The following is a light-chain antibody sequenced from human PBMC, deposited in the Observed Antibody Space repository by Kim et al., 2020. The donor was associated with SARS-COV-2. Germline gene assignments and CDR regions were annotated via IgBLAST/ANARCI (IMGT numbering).Light chain of an antibody. J-gene: IGKJ1*01. Sequence: SPGETATPSCGASRGARSHLAWYQQKPGHAPRLLIYGASTRATGIPARFSGSGSETEFTLTITSLQSEDFAVYYCQQYNNWPPRTFGQGTKVDIK. V-gene: IGKV3-15*01. CDR2: GAS. CDR1: RGARSH. CDR3: QQYNNWPPRT.